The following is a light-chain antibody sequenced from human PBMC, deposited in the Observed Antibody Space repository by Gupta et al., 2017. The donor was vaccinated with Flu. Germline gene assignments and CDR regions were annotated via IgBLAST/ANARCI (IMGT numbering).Light chain of an antibody. Sequence: SINISCTGTNSDVGNCNIVSYHQQNPANTLSLFIYEVSKCTADLTTRFSASKAGTTASLTISGPSVEDDADYYYYSDTTNNTVVFGGGTRLTVL. V-gene: IGLV2-23*02. CDR2: EVS. CDR3: YSDTTNNTVV. CDR1: NSDVGNCNI. J-gene: IGLJ2*01.